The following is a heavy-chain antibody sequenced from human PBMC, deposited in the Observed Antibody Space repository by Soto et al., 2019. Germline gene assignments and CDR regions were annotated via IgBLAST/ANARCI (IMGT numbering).Heavy chain of an antibody. V-gene: IGHV4-39*01. CDR1: GVSMSSISYY. D-gene: IGHD5-12*01. Sequence: PPATLSLTCTFSGVSMSSISYYGVWIRQPPGKGLEWIGSIYYSGSTYYNPSLKSRVTISVDTSKNQFSLKLSSVTAADTAVYYCANRGPNYYYYYGMDVWGQGTTVS. J-gene: IGHJ6*02. CDR2: IYYSGST. CDR3: ANRGPNYYYYYGMDV.